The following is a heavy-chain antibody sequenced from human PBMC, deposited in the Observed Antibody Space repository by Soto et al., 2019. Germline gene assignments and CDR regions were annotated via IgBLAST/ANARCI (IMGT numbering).Heavy chain of an antibody. Sequence: ASVKVSCKASGYTFTSYGISWVRQAPGQGLEWMGWISAYNGNTNYAQKLQGRVTMTTDTSTSTAYMELRSLRSDDTAVYYCARDLGLVVVTNYYYYGMDVWGQGTMVTVSS. D-gene: IGHD3-22*01. CDR3: ARDLGLVVVTNYYYYGMDV. CDR1: GYTFTSYG. V-gene: IGHV1-18*01. J-gene: IGHJ6*02. CDR2: ISAYNGNT.